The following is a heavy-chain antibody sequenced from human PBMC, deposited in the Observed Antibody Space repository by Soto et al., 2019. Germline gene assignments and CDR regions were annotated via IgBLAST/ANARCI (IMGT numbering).Heavy chain of an antibody. CDR2: ISQSGGT. V-gene: IGHV4-34*01. CDR3: ARDPHYVWGSYRFDY. Sequence: PSETLSLTCVVYGAGSFSGYYWHWIRQSPGKGLEWIGEISQSGGTNYNPSLKSRVSISVDMAKNQFSLRLTSVTVADTGVYYCARDPHYVWGSYRFDYWGQGALVTVSS. CDR1: GAGSFSGYY. J-gene: IGHJ4*02. D-gene: IGHD3-16*02.